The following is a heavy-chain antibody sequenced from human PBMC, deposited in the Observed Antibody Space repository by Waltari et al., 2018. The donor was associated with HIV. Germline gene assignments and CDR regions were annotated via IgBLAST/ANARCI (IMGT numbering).Heavy chain of an antibody. J-gene: IGHJ6*02. V-gene: IGHV5-51*01. Sequence: VHLLQSGAEVKKPGVPLQISCNASGYTFSNYWSGCVRPMPGKGLEWMGNIYPGDSDSRYSPSFQGQVTISADKSINTAYLQWSSLKASDTAMYYCARRSYCGGDCSAPYYFYGLDVWGQGTTVTVSS. CDR3: ARRSYCGGDCSAPYYFYGLDV. D-gene: IGHD2-21*02. CDR1: GYTFSNYW. CDR2: IYPGDSDS.